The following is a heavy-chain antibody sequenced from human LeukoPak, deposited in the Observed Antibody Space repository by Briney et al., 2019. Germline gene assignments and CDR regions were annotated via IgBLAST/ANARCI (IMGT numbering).Heavy chain of an antibody. J-gene: IGHJ6*02. Sequence: SETLSLTCAVYGGSFSGYYWSWIRQPPGKGLEWIGEIDHSGSTNYNPSLKSRVTISVDTSKNQFSLKLSSVTAADTAVYYCARVRDTAMVNDYYGMDVWGQGTTVTVSS. CDR3: ARVRDTAMVNDYYGMDV. CDR2: IDHSGST. CDR1: GGSFSGYY. V-gene: IGHV4-34*01. D-gene: IGHD5-18*01.